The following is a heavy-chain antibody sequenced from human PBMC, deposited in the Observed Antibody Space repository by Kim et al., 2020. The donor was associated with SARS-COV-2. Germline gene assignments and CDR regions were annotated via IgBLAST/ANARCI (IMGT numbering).Heavy chain of an antibody. Sequence: GGSLRLSCAASGFTFSSYSMNWVRQAPGKGLEWVSSISSSCSYIYYADSVKGRFTISRDNAKNSLYLQMNSLRAEDTAVYYCARERECYDFCYGMDVWGQGTTVTVSS. CDR2: ISSSCSYI. CDR3: ARERECYDFCYGMDV. D-gene: IGHD3-3*01. V-gene: IGHV3-21*01. J-gene: IGHJ6*02. CDR1: GFTFSSYS.